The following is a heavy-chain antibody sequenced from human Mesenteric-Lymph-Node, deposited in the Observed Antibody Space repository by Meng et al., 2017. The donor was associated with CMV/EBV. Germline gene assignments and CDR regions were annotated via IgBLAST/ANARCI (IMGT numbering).Heavy chain of an antibody. D-gene: IGHD5-18*01. V-gene: IGHV3-74*01. J-gene: IGHJ4*02. CDR1: GFTFSSYW. CDR2: IDFVGSSR. Sequence: GESLKISCAASGFTFSSYWMHWVRQAPGEGLVWVARIDFVGSSRTYVDTVQGRFTVSRDNAKNTLYLEMNSLRPEDTAVYYCTRDNRDMAAMCDSWGQGTLVTVSS. CDR3: TRDNRDMAAMCDS.